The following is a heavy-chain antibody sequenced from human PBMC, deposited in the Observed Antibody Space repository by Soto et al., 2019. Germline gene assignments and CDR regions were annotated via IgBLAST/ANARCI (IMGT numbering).Heavy chain of an antibody. V-gene: IGHV1-46*01. Sequence: ASVKVSCKASGYTFTSYYMHWVRQAPGQGLEWMGIINPSGGSTSYAQKFQGRVTMTRDTSTSAVYMELSSLRSEDTAVYYCARDASLQGYGDPNYYYYYMDVWGKGTTVTVSS. CDR1: GYTFTSYY. J-gene: IGHJ6*03. CDR2: INPSGGST. CDR3: ARDASLQGYGDPNYYYYYMDV. D-gene: IGHD4-17*01.